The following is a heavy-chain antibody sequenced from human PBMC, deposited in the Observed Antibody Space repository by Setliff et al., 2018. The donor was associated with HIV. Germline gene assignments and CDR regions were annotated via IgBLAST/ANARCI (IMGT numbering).Heavy chain of an antibody. J-gene: IGHJ6*03. CDR2: VYTSGST. D-gene: IGHD2-21*01. Sequence: SETLSLTCTVSGGSINNGAYYWTWIRQPAGKGLEWIGHVYTSGSTDYNPSLNSRLTISIDTSRNQFSLRLNSVTAADTAVYFCARVGLAYSGDMDVWGKGTTVTVSS. CDR3: ARVGLAYSGDMDV. V-gene: IGHV4-61*09. CDR1: GGSINNGAYY.